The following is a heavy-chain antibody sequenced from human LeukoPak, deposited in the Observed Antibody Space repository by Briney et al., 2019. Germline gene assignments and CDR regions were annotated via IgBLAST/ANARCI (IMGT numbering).Heavy chain of an antibody. CDR2: ISGSGGST. J-gene: IGHJ4*02. D-gene: IGHD3-16*02. CDR3: ARDHYDYVWGSYRSAPDY. V-gene: IGHV3-23*01. Sequence: GGSLRLSCAASGFTFGTYAMSWVRQAPGKGLEWISAISGSGGSTYYADSVKGRFTISRDNAKNSLYLQMNSLRAEDTAVYYCARDHYDYVWGSYRSAPDYWGQGTLVTVSS. CDR1: GFTFGTYA.